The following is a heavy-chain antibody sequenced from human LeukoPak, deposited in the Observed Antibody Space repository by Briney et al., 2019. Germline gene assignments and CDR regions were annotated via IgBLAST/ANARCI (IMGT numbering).Heavy chain of an antibody. J-gene: IGHJ3*02. Sequence: SQTLSLTCAISGDSVSSNSAAWNWIRQSPSRGLEWLGRTYYRSKWYNDYAVSVKSRITINPDTSKNQFSLQLNSVTPEDTAVYYCAREATITMVRGVTSDAFDIWGRGTMVTVSS. V-gene: IGHV6-1*01. CDR2: TYYRSKWYN. CDR3: AREATITMVRGVTSDAFDI. D-gene: IGHD3-10*01. CDR1: GDSVSSNSAA.